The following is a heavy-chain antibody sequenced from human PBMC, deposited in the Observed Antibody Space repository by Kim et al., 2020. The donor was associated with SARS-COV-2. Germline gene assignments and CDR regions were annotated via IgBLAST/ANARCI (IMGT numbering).Heavy chain of an antibody. D-gene: IGHD3-9*01. CDR3: SRLIYSTYDTNSGVVY. V-gene: IGHV3-72*01. CDR2: IRNKASSYTT. Sequence: GGSLRLSCAASGFTFSDHSMDWVRLAPGKGLEWVGRIRNKASSYTTEYAASVKGRFTISRDDSKNSLYLQMNSLKTEDTAMYYCSRLIYSTYDTNSGVVYWGQGTLVTVSS. CDR1: GFTFSDHS. J-gene: IGHJ4*02.